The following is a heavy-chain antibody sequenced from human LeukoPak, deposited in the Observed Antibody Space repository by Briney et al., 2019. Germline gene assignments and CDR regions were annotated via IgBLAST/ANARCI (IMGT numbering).Heavy chain of an antibody. J-gene: IGHJ3*02. CDR2: IYYSGRT. Sequence: SETLSLTCAVSGGSISSSSYHWGWIRQPPGKGLECIGTIYYSGRTYYNPSLNSRVTIPLDTSKNQFSLKLTSVTAADTAVYYCAKSGPPAVRPDAFDIWGQGTMATVSS. D-gene: IGHD2-2*01. V-gene: IGHV4-39*07. CDR3: AKSGPPAVRPDAFDI. CDR1: GGSISSSSYH.